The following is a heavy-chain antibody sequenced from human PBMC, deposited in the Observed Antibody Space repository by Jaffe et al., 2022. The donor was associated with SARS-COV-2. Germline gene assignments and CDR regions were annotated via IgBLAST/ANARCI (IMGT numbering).Heavy chain of an antibody. CDR2: MNPNSGNT. Sequence: QVQLVQSGAEVKKPGASVKVSCKASGYTFTSYDINWVRQATGQGLEWMGWMNPNSGNTGYAQKFQGRVTMTRNTSISTAYMELSSLRSEDTAVYYCASYTIAAAGDYYYYYGMDVWGQGTTVTVSS. D-gene: IGHD6-13*01. V-gene: IGHV1-8*01. J-gene: IGHJ6*02. CDR3: ASYTIAAAGDYYYYYGMDV. CDR1: GYTFTSYD.